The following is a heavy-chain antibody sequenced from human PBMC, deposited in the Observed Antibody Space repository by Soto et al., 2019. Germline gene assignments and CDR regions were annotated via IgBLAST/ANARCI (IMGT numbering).Heavy chain of an antibody. CDR3: ARGEVVVTAMYAFDI. D-gene: IGHD2-21*02. CDR2: ISYDGSNK. J-gene: IGHJ3*02. V-gene: IGHV3-30-3*01. CDR1: GFTFSSYA. Sequence: QVQLVESGGGVVQPGRSLRLSCAASGFTFSSYAMHWVRQAPGKGLEWVAVISYDGSNKYYADSVKGRFTISRDNSKNTLYLQMNRLRAEDTAVYYCARGEVVVTAMYAFDIWGQGTMVTVSS.